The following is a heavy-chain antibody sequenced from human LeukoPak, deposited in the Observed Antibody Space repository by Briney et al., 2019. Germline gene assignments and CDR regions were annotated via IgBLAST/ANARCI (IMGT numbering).Heavy chain of an antibody. J-gene: IGHJ4*02. Sequence: GGSLRLSCAASGFTFSSYGMHWVRQAPGKGLEWVAVISYDGSNKYYADSVKGRFTISRDNSKNTLCLQMNSLRAEDTAVYYCAKDKYDILTLFDYWGQGTLVTVSS. CDR1: GFTFSSYG. CDR3: AKDKYDILTLFDY. D-gene: IGHD3-9*01. V-gene: IGHV3-30*18. CDR2: ISYDGSNK.